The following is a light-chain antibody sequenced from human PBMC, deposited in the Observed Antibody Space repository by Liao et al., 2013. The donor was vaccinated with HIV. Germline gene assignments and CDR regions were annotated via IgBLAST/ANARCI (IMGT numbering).Light chain of an antibody. CDR2: YDG. CDR3: QAWDTRVSYV. Sequence: SYVLTQSPSVSVAPGKTARITCGGNNIRSKSVHWYQQKPGQAPVLVIYYDGERPSGIPERLSGSNSGNTAILTISGVEAGDEAVYYCQAWDTRVSYVFGTGTKVTVL. J-gene: IGLJ1*01. V-gene: IGLV3-21*01. CDR1: NIRSKS.